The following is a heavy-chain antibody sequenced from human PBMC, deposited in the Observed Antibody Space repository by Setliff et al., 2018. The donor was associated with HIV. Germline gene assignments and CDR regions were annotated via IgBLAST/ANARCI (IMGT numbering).Heavy chain of an antibody. CDR3: AKADDGAAAGPAP. D-gene: IGHD6-13*01. CDR1: GLTFNRYW. CDR2: TKYDGSES. Sequence: GGSLRLSCVVSGLTFNRYWMSWVRQVPGKGLEWVSNTKYDGSESYYVDSVKGRFTISRDNSKNTVYLQMSSLRVEDTALYYCAKADDGAAAGPAPWGQGTLVTVSS. V-gene: IGHV3-7*01. J-gene: IGHJ5*02.